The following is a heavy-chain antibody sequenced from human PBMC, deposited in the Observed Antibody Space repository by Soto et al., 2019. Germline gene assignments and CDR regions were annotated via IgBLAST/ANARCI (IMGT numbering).Heavy chain of an antibody. D-gene: IGHD6-6*01. CDR1: GFIFKKYD. Sequence: GGSLRLSCAGSGFIFKKYDLNWVRKSPGKGLEWVGSIIRDRYNKYYAVSVKGRFTIHRDNSRNTLSLQMTALTMEYSSVYYCRKSSGGSSSVGMDYWGQGTQVTVSS. CDR3: RKSSGGSSSVGMDY. V-gene: IGHV3-30*02. J-gene: IGHJ4*02. CDR2: IIRDRYNK.